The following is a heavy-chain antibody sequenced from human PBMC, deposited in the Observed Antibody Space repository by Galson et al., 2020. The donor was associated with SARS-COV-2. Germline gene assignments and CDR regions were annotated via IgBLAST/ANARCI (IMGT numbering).Heavy chain of an antibody. Sequence: SETLSLTCAVSGGSIDRSTYYWGWIRQPPGRGLEWIATLDYSGSAYYSPSLKSRVTIIADTSKNQFSLRLSSVTATDTAVYYCASFQYLEPRPEGLDVWGQGTTVTVSS. CDR2: LDYSGSA. CDR1: GGSIDRSTYY. CDR3: ASFQYLEPRPEGLDV. J-gene: IGHJ6*02. D-gene: IGHD3-3*01. V-gene: IGHV4-39*01.